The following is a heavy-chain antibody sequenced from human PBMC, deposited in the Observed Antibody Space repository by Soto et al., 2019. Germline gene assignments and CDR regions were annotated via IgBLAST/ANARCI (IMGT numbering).Heavy chain of an antibody. Sequence: QVELVQSGAEVKKPGSSVKVSCQASEDTFRNYAISWVRQAPGQGLEWMGGIIPIFGTANYAQKFQCRVTIPADTSANTVYLELSSLRSEDTAVYYCASTKYDSSAYYYWYLGLWGRGTLVTFSS. CDR3: ASTKYDSSAYYYWYLGL. D-gene: IGHD3-22*01. V-gene: IGHV1-69*06. CDR1: EDTFRNYA. J-gene: IGHJ2*01. CDR2: IIPIFGTA.